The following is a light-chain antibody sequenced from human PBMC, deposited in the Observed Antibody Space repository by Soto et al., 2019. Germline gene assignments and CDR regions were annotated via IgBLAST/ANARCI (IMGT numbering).Light chain of an antibody. Sequence: EIVLTQSPGTLSLSPGERATLSCRASRSLSSSYVVWYQQKPGQAPRLLIYAASRRATGIPDRFSGSGSATEYTLTNSRLEPEDFAVYYCQQQGTFGQGTKLVIK. CDR3: QQQGT. J-gene: IGKJ2*01. CDR1: RSLSSSY. V-gene: IGKV3-20*01. CDR2: AAS.